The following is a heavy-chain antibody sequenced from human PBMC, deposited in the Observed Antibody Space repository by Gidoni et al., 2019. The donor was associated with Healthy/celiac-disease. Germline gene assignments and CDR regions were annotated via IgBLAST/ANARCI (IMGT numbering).Heavy chain of an antibody. J-gene: IGHJ3*02. CDR2: IWYDGSNK. CDR1: GFTFSSYG. Sequence: QVQLVESGGGVVQPGRSLRLSCAASGFTFSSYGMHWVRQAPGKGLEWVAVIWYDGSNKYYADSVKGRFTISRDNSKNTLYLQMNSLRAEDTAVYYCARGLYGDYANAFDIWGQGTMVTVSS. CDR3: ARGLYGDYANAFDI. D-gene: IGHD4-17*01. V-gene: IGHV3-33*01.